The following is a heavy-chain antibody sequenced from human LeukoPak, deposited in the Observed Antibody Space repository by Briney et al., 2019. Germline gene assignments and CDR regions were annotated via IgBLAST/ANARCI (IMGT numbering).Heavy chain of an antibody. V-gene: IGHV1-46*01. D-gene: IGHD6-13*01. CDR3: ARDGSSSWYLLPLDY. Sequence: ASVKVSCKASGYTFTSYYMHWVRQAPGQGLEWMGIINPSGGSTSYAPKFQGRVTMTRDTSTSTVYMDLSSLRSEDTAVYYCARDGSSSWYLLPLDYWGQGTLVTVSS. J-gene: IGHJ4*02. CDR2: INPSGGST. CDR1: GYTFTSYY.